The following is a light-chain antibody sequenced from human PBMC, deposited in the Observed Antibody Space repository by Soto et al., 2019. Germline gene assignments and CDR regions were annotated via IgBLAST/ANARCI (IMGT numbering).Light chain of an antibody. CDR2: LAS. V-gene: IGKV1-5*03. J-gene: IGKJ1*01. CDR1: QNINNL. Sequence: DIQMTQSPSTLSASVGDRVTITCRASQNINNLLAWYQQRPGKAPNLLIYLASTLEGGVPSRFSGSGFGTEFTLTISSLQPDDFATFYCQQYSTYSRTFGQGTKVEIK. CDR3: QQYSTYSRT.